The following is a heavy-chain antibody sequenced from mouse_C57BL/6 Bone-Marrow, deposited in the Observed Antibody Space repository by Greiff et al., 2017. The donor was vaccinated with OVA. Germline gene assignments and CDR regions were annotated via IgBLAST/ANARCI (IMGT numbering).Heavy chain of an antibody. J-gene: IGHJ2*01. CDR3: ARSERLRDYFDY. CDR1: GYTFTDYY. CDR2: IYPGSGNI. V-gene: IGHV1-76*01. D-gene: IGHD2-2*01. Sequence: VKVVESGAELVRPGASVKLSCKASGYTFTDYYISWVKQRPGQGLEWIARIYPGSGNIYYNEKFKGKATLTAEKSSSTAYMQLSSLTSDDSAVYFGARSERLRDYFDYWGQGTTLTVSS.